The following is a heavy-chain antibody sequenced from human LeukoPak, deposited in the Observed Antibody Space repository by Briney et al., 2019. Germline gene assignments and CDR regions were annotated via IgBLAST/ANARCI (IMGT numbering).Heavy chain of an antibody. CDR2: INQDGSEK. CDR3: AKVAKYYYGSETYYFFEH. Sequence: PGESLRLSCAASGFTFTTYWMSWVRQAPGKGLEWVANINQDGSEKYFVDSVKGRFTTSRDNAKNSLYLQMNSLRVEDTAVYYCAKVAKYYYGSETYYFFEHWGQGTPVTASS. D-gene: IGHD3-10*01. V-gene: IGHV3-7*01. J-gene: IGHJ4*02. CDR1: GFTFTTYW.